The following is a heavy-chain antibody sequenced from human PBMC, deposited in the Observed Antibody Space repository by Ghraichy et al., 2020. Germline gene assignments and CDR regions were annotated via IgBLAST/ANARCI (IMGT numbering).Heavy chain of an antibody. J-gene: IGHJ6*02. CDR1: AFVFTRYA. CDR2: ISGSGGST. V-gene: IGHV3-23*01. CDR3: ARDLPYGSTYYDFWSGIYGMDV. D-gene: IGHD3-3*01. Sequence: GGSLRLSCAASAFVFTRYALSWVLHAPGMGLEWVSAISGSGGSTYYADSVKGRFTISRDNSKNTLYLQMNSLRAEDTAVYYCARDLPYGSTYYDFWSGIYGMDVGVEGSTFT.